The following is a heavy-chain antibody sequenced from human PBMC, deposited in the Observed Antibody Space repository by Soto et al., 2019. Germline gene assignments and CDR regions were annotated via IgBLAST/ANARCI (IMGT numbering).Heavy chain of an antibody. CDR3: ARFSGYSSSHYGMDV. J-gene: IGHJ6*02. Sequence: PSETLSLTCAVSGDSISSGYHWAWIRQPPGKGREWIASINHSGSTNYNPSLKSRVTISVATPKTQFSLKLSSVTAADTAVYYCARFSGYSSSHYGMDVWGQGTTVTVSS. V-gene: IGHV4-38-2*01. D-gene: IGHD6-13*01. CDR1: GDSISSGYH. CDR2: INHSGST.